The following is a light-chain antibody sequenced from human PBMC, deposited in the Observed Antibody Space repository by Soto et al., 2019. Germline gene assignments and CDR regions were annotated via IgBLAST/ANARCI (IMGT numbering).Light chain of an antibody. Sequence: QSVLTQPPSVSAAPGQKVTLSCSGSSSNIGKNYVSWYQQLPGTAPKLLIYENNKRPSGIPDRLSGSKSGTSATLGITGLQTGDEADYYCGTWDSSLSAVVFGGGTKLTVL. V-gene: IGLV1-51*02. CDR1: SSNIGKNY. CDR2: ENN. CDR3: GTWDSSLSAVV. J-gene: IGLJ2*01.